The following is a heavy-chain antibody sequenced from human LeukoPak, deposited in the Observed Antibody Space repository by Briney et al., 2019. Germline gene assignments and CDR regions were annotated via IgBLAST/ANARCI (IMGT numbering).Heavy chain of an antibody. CDR2: IKSKTDGGTT. V-gene: IGHV3-15*01. Sequence: GGSLRLSCAASGFTFSNAWMSWVRQAPGKGLEWVGRIKSKTDGGTTDYAAPVKGRFTISRDDSKNQLYLQMNSLKTEDTAVYYCTTSSHYGDYYFDYWGQGTLVTVSS. D-gene: IGHD4-17*01. J-gene: IGHJ4*02. CDR3: TTSSHYGDYYFDY. CDR1: GFTFSNAW.